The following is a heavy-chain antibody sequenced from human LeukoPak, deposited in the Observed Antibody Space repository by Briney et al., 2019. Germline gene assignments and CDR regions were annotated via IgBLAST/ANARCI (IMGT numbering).Heavy chain of an antibody. Sequence: GGSLRLSCAASGFTFSSYAMSWVRQAPGKGLEWVASINQDGSEKYYVDSVKGRFTISRDNAKTSLYLQINSLRAEDTAIFYCARDTYGGFDYWGQGTLVTVSS. CDR1: GFTFSSYA. CDR2: INQDGSEK. D-gene: IGHD4-23*01. V-gene: IGHV3-7*01. CDR3: ARDTYGGFDY. J-gene: IGHJ4*02.